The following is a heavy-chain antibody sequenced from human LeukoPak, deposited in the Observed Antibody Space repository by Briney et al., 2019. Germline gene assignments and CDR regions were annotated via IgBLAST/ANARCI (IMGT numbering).Heavy chain of an antibody. Sequence: PGGSLRLSCAGSGFTLSSSWMRWVRQAPGKGPVWVAHVSPDGNLANYADSVKGRFIISRDNAKNTLFLQMNSLRAEDTAVYYCARDLSFSPDHWGQGTLVTVSS. V-gene: IGHV3-74*01. J-gene: IGHJ4*02. CDR1: GFTLSSSW. CDR3: ARDLSFSPDH. CDR2: VSPDGNLA.